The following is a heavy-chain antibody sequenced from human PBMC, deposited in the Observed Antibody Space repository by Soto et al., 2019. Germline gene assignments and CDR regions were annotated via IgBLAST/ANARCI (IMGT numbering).Heavy chain of an antibody. CDR3: VKGGGYYSPFDS. D-gene: IGHD6-25*01. CDR1: GFTFDDYA. V-gene: IGHV3-9*01. J-gene: IGHJ4*02. CDR2: ISWNTGSI. Sequence: EVQLVESGGGLVQPGRSLRLSCAASGFTFDDYAMHWVRQGSGKGLEWVSGISWNTGSIGYADSVKGRFTISRDNQKNFLYLQMNSLRPEDTALYYCVKGGGYYSPFDSWGQGSLVTVSS.